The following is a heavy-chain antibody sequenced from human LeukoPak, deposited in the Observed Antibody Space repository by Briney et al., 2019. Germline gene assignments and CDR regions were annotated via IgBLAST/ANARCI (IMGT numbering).Heavy chain of an antibody. D-gene: IGHD4-23*01. J-gene: IGHJ6*03. V-gene: IGHV1-8*03. CDR2: MNPNSGNT. Sequence: ASVKVSCKASGYTFTSYGINWVRQATGQGLEWMGWMNPNSGNTGYAQKFQGRVTITRNTSISTAYMELSSLRSEDTAVYYCARGRRFYTVVTRYYYYYMDVWGKGTTVTVSS. CDR1: GYTFTSYG. CDR3: ARGRRFYTVVTRYYYYYMDV.